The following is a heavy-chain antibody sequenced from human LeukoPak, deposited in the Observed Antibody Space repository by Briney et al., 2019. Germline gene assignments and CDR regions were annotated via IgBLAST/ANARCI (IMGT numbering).Heavy chain of an antibody. Sequence: GGSLRLSCAAPGFTFSSYSMNWVRQAPGKGLEWVSSISSSSSYIYYADSVKGRFTISRDNAKNSLYLQMNSLRAEDTAVYYCARDDNKGVRFGVVIYDYWGQGTLVTVSS. CDR1: GFTFSSYS. V-gene: IGHV3-21*01. D-gene: IGHD3-3*01. CDR3: ARDDNKGVRFGVVIYDY. CDR2: ISSSSSYI. J-gene: IGHJ4*02.